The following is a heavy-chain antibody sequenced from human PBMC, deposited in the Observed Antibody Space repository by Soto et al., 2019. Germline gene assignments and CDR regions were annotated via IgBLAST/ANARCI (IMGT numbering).Heavy chain of an antibody. CDR3: AKGGTMSCFDY. D-gene: IGHD3-22*01. J-gene: IGHJ4*02. CDR1: GFTFSSYV. V-gene: IGHV3-23*01. CDR2: ISTSGAAT. Sequence: GGSLRLSCAASGFTFSSYVMSWVRQAPGKGLEWVSGISTSGAATYDADSVKGRFTISRDNSKSTLYLQMNSLRDEDTAVYYCAKGGTMSCFDYWGQGALVTVSS.